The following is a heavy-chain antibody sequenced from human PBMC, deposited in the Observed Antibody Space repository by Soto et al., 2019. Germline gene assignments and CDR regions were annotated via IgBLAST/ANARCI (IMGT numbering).Heavy chain of an antibody. V-gene: IGHV3-30-3*01. CDR2: ISYDGSNK. CDR1: GFTFSSYA. D-gene: IGHD3-3*01. Sequence: GGSLRLSCAAAGFTFSSYAMHWVRQSPGKGLEGVAVISYDGSNKYYADSVKGRFTISRDNSKNTLYLEMNSLRAEDTAVYYCARDRAYDFWSGYLPYYYGMDVWGQGTTVTASS. CDR3: ARDRAYDFWSGYLPYYYGMDV. J-gene: IGHJ6*02.